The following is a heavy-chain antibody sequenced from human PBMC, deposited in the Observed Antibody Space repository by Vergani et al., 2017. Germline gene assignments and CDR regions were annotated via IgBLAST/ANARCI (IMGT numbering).Heavy chain of an antibody. J-gene: IGHJ2*01. D-gene: IGHD3-22*01. V-gene: IGHV2-5*02. CDR1: GFSLSNSGVG. CDR2: IYWDDDK. CDR3: AHSIDSSGYYYLYFDL. Sequence: QITLKESGPTLVKPPQTLTLTCTFSGFSLSNSGVGVGWTRQPPGKALEWLALIYWDDDKRYSPSLKSRLTITKDTSKNQVVLTMTNMDPVDTATYYCAHSIDSSGYYYLYFDLWGRGTLVTVSS.